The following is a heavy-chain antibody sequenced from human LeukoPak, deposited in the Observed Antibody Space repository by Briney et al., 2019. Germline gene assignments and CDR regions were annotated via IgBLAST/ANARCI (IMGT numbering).Heavy chain of an antibody. CDR3: ARARYYYGSDFDY. Sequence: GGSLRLSCAASGFTVSSNYMSWVRQAPGKGLEWVSVIYSGGSTYYADSVKGRFTISRDNSKNTLYLQMNSLRAEDTAVYYCARARYYYGSDFDYWGQGTLVTVSS. CDR2: IYSGGST. CDR1: GFTVSSNY. V-gene: IGHV3-66*01. D-gene: IGHD3-10*01. J-gene: IGHJ4*02.